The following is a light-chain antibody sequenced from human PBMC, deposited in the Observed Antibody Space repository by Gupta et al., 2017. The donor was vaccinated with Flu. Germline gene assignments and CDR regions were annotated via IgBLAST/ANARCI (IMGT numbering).Light chain of an antibody. CDR1: QNISAY. Sequence: DIQMTQSPSSLSASVGDRVTITCRTSQNISAYMNWYQQRPGKAPKFLMYGASSLHRGVPSRFSGSGSGTDFTLIISRRQPEDFATYYCQQRHNFPLTFGGGTMVEIK. CDR2: GAS. V-gene: IGKV1-39*01. CDR3: QQRHNFPLT. J-gene: IGKJ4*01.